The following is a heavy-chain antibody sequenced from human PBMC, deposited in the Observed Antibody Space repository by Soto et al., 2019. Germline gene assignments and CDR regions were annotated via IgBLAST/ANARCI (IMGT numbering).Heavy chain of an antibody. CDR2: MNPNSGDT. CDR1: GYTFTGYY. D-gene: IGHD1-26*01. V-gene: IGHV1-8*02. J-gene: IGHJ4*02. CDR3: ARGERPGADY. Sequence: ASVKVSGKASGYTFTGYYMHWVRQAPGQGLEWMGWMNPNSGDTGYAQKFQGRVTMTRNTSISTAYMELSSLRSEDTAVCYCARGERPGADYWGQGTLVTVSP.